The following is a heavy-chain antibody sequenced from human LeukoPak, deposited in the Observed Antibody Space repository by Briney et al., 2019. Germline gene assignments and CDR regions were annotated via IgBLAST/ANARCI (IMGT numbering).Heavy chain of an antibody. CDR3: ARVNDFWSVPNGYFDP. Sequence: ASVKVSCKTSGLTFTNFGFTWVRQAPGQGLEWLGWIHTYKGDTEYAQKLQGRVTISTDTSTSTTYMELRSLKSDDTAIYYCARVNDFWSVPNGYFDPWGQGTLVTVSS. D-gene: IGHD3-3*01. V-gene: IGHV1-18*01. CDR1: GLTFTNFG. J-gene: IGHJ5*02. CDR2: IHTYKGDT.